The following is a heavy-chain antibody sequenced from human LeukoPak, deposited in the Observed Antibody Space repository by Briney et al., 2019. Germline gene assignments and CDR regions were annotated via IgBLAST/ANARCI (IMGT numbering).Heavy chain of an antibody. J-gene: IGHJ4*02. CDR2: IYPGDSDT. CDR3: ARLVVPAAISAFFDY. CDR1: GYIFTSYW. D-gene: IGHD2-2*01. Sequence: GALKISCQGSGYIFTSYWIGWVRQLPGKGLEWMGIIYPGDSDTIYSPSFQGQVTISADKSISTAYLQWSSLKASDTAMYYCARLVVPAAISAFFDYWGQGTLVTVSS. V-gene: IGHV5-51*01.